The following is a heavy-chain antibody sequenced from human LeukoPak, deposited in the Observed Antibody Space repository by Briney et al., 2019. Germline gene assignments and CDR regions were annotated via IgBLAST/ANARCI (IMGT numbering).Heavy chain of an antibody. Sequence: SETLSLTCTVSGGSISSGSYYWSWIRQPAGKGLEWIGRIYTSGSTNYNPSLKSRVTISVDTSKNQFSLKLSSVTAADTAVYYCARGRVAVADYWGQGTLVTVSS. V-gene: IGHV4-61*02. CDR3: ARGRVAVADY. J-gene: IGHJ4*02. D-gene: IGHD6-19*01. CDR2: IYTSGST. CDR1: GGSISSGSYY.